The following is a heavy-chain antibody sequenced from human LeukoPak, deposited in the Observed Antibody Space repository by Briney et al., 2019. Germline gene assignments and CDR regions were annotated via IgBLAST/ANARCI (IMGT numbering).Heavy chain of an antibody. CDR1: GGSFSDYY. V-gene: IGHV4-59*01. CDR2: SGSA. J-gene: IGHJ6*02. Sequence: SETLSFTCTVSGGSFSDYYWTWIRQPPGKGVEWIGYSGSAKYNPSLKGRVTISTDTSKRHFSLTLSNVTAADTAVSYCACSSRHYYGSGKNLTPWPAGLDVWGPGTTVTVS. CDR3: ACSSRHYYGSGKNLTPWPAGLDV. D-gene: IGHD3-10*01.